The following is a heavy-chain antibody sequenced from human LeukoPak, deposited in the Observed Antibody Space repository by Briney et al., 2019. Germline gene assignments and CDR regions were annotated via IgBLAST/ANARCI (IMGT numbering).Heavy chain of an antibody. CDR3: ATYRQVLLPFES. D-gene: IGHD2-8*02. Sequence: PGGCLRLSCAASGFTFSTFAVIWVRQPPGKGLEWVSSIFPSGGEIHYADSVRGRFTISRDNSKSTLSLQMNSLRAEDTAIYYCATYRQVLLPFESWGQGTLVTASS. V-gene: IGHV3-23*01. CDR2: IFPSGGEI. J-gene: IGHJ4*02. CDR1: GFTFSTFA.